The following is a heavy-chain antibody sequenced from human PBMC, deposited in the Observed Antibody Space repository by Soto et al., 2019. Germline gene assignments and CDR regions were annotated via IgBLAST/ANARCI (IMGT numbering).Heavy chain of an antibody. J-gene: IGHJ4*02. Sequence: EVPLVESGGGLVQPGGSLRLSCAASGFTFSRYWMHWVRQGPGKGLVWVARITSDGRSTGYADSVKGRFTISRDNAKNTLYLQINSLRAEDTAVYYCARDGDGDYPVDYWGQGTLVTVSS. CDR3: ARDGDGDYPVDY. CDR2: ITSDGRST. D-gene: IGHD4-17*01. V-gene: IGHV3-74*01. CDR1: GFTFSRYW.